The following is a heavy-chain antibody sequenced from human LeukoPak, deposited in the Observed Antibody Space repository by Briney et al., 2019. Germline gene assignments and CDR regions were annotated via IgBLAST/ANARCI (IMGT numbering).Heavy chain of an antibody. J-gene: IGHJ3*02. V-gene: IGHV3-21*01. CDR3: ARDMYYYDSSGYYYGGYAFDI. Sequence: GGSLRLSCAASGFTFSSYSMNWVRQAPGKGLEWVSSISSSSSYIYYADSVKGRFTISRDNAKNSLYLQMNSLRAEDTAVYYCARDMYYYDSSGYYYGGYAFDIWGQGTMVTVSS. CDR1: GFTFSSYS. D-gene: IGHD3-22*01. CDR2: ISSSSSYI.